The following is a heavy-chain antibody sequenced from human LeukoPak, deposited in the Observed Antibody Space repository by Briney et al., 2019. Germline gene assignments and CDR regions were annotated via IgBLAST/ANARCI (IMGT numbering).Heavy chain of an antibody. J-gene: IGHJ3*02. V-gene: IGHV3-23*01. CDR2: ISGSGGST. D-gene: IGHD2-2*01. Sequence: PGGSLRPSCAASGFTFSSYAMSWVRQAPGKGLEWVSAISGSGGSTYYADSVKGRFTISRDNSKNTLYLQMNSLRAEDTAVHYCAKDRKYQLLRDAFDIWGQGTMVTVSS. CDR3: AKDRKYQLLRDAFDI. CDR1: GFTFSSYA.